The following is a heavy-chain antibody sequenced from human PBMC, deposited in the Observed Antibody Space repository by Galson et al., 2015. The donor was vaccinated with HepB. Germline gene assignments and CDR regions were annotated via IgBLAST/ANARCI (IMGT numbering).Heavy chain of an antibody. CDR2: IFYSGNT. Sequence: ETLSLTCTVSDGSISSSRYYWGWIRQPPGKGLEWIGHIFYSGNTYSTPSLRGRVTISLDTSRNQFSLKLTSVTAADTAFYYCARHFMGVDTAMVIDYWGQGTLVTVSS. J-gene: IGHJ4*02. V-gene: IGHV4-39*01. CDR3: ARHFMGVDTAMVIDY. D-gene: IGHD5-18*01. CDR1: DGSISSSRYY.